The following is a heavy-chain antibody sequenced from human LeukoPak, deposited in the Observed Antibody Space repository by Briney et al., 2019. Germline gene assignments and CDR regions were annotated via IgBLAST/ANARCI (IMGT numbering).Heavy chain of an antibody. CDR3: ARQLPRDCSSSSCYKRWFDP. J-gene: IGHJ5*02. Sequence: SETLSLTCTVSGGSISSSDSYWVWIRQPPGKGLEWIGSMYYSGSTYYNPSLKSRVTISVDTSKNQFSLKLNSVTAADTAVYYCARQLPRDCSSSSCYKRWFDPWGQGTLVTVSS. D-gene: IGHD2-2*02. V-gene: IGHV4-39*01. CDR1: GGSISSSDSY. CDR2: MYYSGST.